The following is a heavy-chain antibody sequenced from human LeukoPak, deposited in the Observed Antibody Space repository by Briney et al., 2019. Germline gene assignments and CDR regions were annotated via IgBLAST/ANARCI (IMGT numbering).Heavy chain of an antibody. D-gene: IGHD5-24*01. CDR1: GFTFSSYS. J-gene: IGHJ4*02. CDR2: ISSGSRYI. V-gene: IGHV3-21*01. Sequence: GGSLRLSCAASGFTFSSYSMNWVRQAPEKGLEWVSSISSGSRYIYYAESVKGRLTISRDNAKNSLYLQMNSLRAEDTAVYYCARAANDGYNTILDYWGQGTLVTVSS. CDR3: ARAANDGYNTILDY.